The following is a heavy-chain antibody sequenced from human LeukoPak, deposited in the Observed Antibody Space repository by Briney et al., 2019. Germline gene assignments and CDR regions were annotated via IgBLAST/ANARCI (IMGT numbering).Heavy chain of an antibody. CDR2: IYYTGTT. V-gene: IGHV4-61*01. J-gene: IGHJ3*02. CDR1: GGSVSSSSCY. CDR3: AKTTMTGLDAFDI. Sequence: SETLSLTCTVSGGSVSSSSCYWSWIRQPPGTGLEWIGYIYYTGTTNYNPSLKSRVTISVDTSKNQFSLKLTSVTAADTAVYYCAKTTMTGLDAFDIWGXGTMVTVSS. D-gene: IGHD3-9*01.